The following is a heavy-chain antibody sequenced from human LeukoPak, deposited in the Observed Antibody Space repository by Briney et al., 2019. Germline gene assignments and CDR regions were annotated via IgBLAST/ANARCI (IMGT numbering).Heavy chain of an antibody. Sequence: GGSLRLSCAASGFTFSSYAMYWVRQAPGKGLEWVSGIFGSGGSTHYADSVKGRFTISRDNSKNTVYLQMNSLRAEDTAVYYCAKTTTGYSSGRFPGWPVDYWGQGTQVTVSS. D-gene: IGHD6-19*01. CDR1: GFTFSSYA. V-gene: IGHV3-23*01. J-gene: IGHJ4*02. CDR2: IFGSGGST. CDR3: AKTTTGYSSGRFPGWPVDY.